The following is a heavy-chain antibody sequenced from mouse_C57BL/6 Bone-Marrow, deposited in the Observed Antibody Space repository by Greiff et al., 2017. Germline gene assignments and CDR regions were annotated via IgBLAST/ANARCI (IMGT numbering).Heavy chain of an antibody. D-gene: IGHD2-2*01. J-gene: IGHJ3*01. CDR2: ISYDGSN. CDR3: ARDRGLRRGAWFAY. Sequence: VQLKESGPGLVKPSQSLSLTCSVTGYSITSGYYWNWIRQFPGNKLEWMGYISYDGSNNYNPSLKNRISITRDTSKNQFFLKLNSVTTEDTATYYCARDRGLRRGAWFAYWGQGTLVTVSA. V-gene: IGHV3-6*01. CDR1: GYSITSGYY.